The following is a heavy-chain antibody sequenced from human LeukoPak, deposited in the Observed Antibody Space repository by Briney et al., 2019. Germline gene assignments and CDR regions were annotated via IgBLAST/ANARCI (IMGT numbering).Heavy chain of an antibody. V-gene: IGHV3-48*04. Sequence: GGSLRLSCAASGFTFSSYSMNWVRQAPGKGLEWVSYISSSSSTIYYADSVKGRFTISRDNAKNSLYLQMNSLRAEDTAVYYCARDHYFLWFGESPSGGQGTLVTVSS. CDR1: GFTFSSYS. J-gene: IGHJ4*02. D-gene: IGHD3-10*01. CDR3: ARDHYFLWFGESPS. CDR2: ISSSSSTI.